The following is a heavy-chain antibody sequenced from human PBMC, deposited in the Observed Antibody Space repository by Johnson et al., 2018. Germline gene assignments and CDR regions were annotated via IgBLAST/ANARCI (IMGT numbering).Heavy chain of an antibody. V-gene: IGHV3-48*02. CDR1: GFTFSSYS. CDR2: ISSSSSTI. CDR3: ARDLCSVGGCYSLRAFDI. Sequence: VQLVQSGGGLVQPGGSLRLSCAASGFTFSSYSMNWVRQAPGKGLEWVSYISSSSSTIYYADSVKGRFTISRDNAKNSLYLQMNSLRDEDTAVYYCARDLCSVGGCYSLRAFDIWGQGTMVTVSS. D-gene: IGHD2-15*01. J-gene: IGHJ3*02.